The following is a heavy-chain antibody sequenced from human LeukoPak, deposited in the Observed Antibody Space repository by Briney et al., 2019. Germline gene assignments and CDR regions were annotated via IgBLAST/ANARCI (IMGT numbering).Heavy chain of an antibody. J-gene: IGHJ6*02. Sequence: GGSLRLSCAASGFTFSNYGMSWVRQAPGKGLEWVSLIYRGGSTYYGDSVKGRFTISRDNSKNTLDLQMNSLRAEDTAVYYCARFFVDYYYGMDVWGQGTTVTVSS. CDR3: ARFFVDYYYGMDV. CDR2: IYRGGST. D-gene: IGHD3-16*02. CDR1: GFTFSNYG. V-gene: IGHV3-66*01.